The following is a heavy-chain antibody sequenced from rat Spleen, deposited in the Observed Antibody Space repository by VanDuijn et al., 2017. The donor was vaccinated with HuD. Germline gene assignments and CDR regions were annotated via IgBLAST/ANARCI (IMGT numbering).Heavy chain of an antibody. CDR3: TRHFSPADYYSSFPVLY. J-gene: IGHJ3*01. CDR1: GFTFSDFY. V-gene: IGHV5-29*01. CDR2: ISYDGSKT. D-gene: IGHD1-2*01. Sequence: EVQLVESDGGLVQPGRSLKLSCAASGFTFSDFYMAWVRQAPTKGLEWVATISYDGSKTYYRDSVKGRFTISRNNAKSTLYLQMDSLRSEDTATYYCTRHFSPADYYSSFPVLYWGQGTLVTVSS.